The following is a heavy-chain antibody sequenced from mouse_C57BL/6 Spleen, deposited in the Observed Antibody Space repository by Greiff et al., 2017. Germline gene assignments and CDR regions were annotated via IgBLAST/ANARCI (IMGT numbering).Heavy chain of an antibody. CDR1: GYTFTSYW. D-gene: IGHD2-14*01. Sequence: QVQLQQSGAELVRPGTSVKLSCKASGYTFTSYWMHWVKQRPGQGLEWIGVIDPSDSYTNYNQKFKGKATLTVDTSSSTAYMQLSSLTSADSAVYYCASGYDEGGSWFAYWGQGTLVTVSA. CDR3: ASGYDEGGSWFAY. V-gene: IGHV1-59*01. CDR2: IDPSDSYT. J-gene: IGHJ3*01.